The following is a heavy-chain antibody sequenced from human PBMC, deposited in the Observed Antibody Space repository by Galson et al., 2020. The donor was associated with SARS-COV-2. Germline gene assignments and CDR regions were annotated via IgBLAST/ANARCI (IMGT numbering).Heavy chain of an antibody. V-gene: IGHV2-70*11. D-gene: IGHD2-15*01. J-gene: IGHJ4*02. CDR3: ARNPKGSWFDY. Sequence: SGPTLVKPTQPLTLTCTFSGFSLTTSGMCVSWIRQPPGKALEWLARIDWDDDKYYNTSLRTRLTISKDTSKNQVVLTMTNMDPVDTATYYCARNPKGSWFDYWGQGALVTVSS. CDR1: GFSLTTSGMC. CDR2: IDWDDDK.